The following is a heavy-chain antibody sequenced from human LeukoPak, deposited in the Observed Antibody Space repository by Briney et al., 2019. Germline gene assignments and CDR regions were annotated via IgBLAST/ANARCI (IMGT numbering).Heavy chain of an antibody. D-gene: IGHD3-10*01. J-gene: IGHJ4*02. CDR2: ISSSSSYI. CDR3: ARRKNLDGSGTYYDGNFDY. CDR1: GFTFSSYS. V-gene: IGHV3-21*01. Sequence: PGGSERLSCAASGFTFSSYSMNWVRQAPGKGLEWVSSISSSSSYIYYADSVKGRFTISRDNAKNSLYLQMNSLRAEDTAVYYCARRKNLDGSGTYYDGNFDYWGQGTPVPVSS.